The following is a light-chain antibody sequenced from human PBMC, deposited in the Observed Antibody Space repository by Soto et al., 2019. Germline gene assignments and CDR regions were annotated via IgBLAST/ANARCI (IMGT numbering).Light chain of an antibody. CDR3: QQRYSITVT. CDR1: QSISSY. J-gene: IGKJ2*01. CDR2: AAS. Sequence: DIQTTQSPSTLPASVGDRVTITCRASQSISSYLNWYQQKPGKAPKLLIHAASSLESGVPSRFSGSGSGTDFTLTISSLQPEDSATYYCQQRYSITVTFGQGTKVDIK. V-gene: IGKV1-39*01.